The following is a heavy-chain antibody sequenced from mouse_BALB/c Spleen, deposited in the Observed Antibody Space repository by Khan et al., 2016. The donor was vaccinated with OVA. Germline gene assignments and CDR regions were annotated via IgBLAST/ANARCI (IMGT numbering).Heavy chain of an antibody. CDR2: IWSGGST. CDR3: ARNYDYDEGLAY. V-gene: IGHV2-2*02. CDR1: GFSLTTYG. J-gene: IGHJ3*01. Sequence: QVQLKQSGPGLVRPSQSLSITCTVSGFSLTTYGVHWVRQSPEKGLEWLGVIWSGGSTDYSAAFISRLSISKDNSKSQVFFKMNSLQPNDTAIYYGARNYDYDEGLAYWGQGTLVTVSA. D-gene: IGHD2-4*01.